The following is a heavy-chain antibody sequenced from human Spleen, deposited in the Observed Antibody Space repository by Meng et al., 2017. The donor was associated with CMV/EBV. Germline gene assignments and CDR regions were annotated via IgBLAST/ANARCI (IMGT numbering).Heavy chain of an antibody. CDR3: VRYVRPGGADV. CDR1: RFSSNDFT. Sequence: SLKISFAASRFSSNDFTMHWLQQVPGKGLEWVGGIYGDSSHVGYADPVRGRFSISRDNAKNPLFLPMNSLRAENTALYFCVRYVRPGGADVWGQGTTVTVSS. J-gene: IGHJ6*02. D-gene: IGHD2-21*01. CDR2: IYGDSSHV. V-gene: IGHV3-9*02.